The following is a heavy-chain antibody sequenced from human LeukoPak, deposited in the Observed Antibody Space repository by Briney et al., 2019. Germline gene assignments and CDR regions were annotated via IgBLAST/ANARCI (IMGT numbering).Heavy chain of an antibody. V-gene: IGHV1-8*01. D-gene: IGHD3-22*01. CDR2: MNPNRVDT. J-gene: IGHJ4*02. Sequence: GASVKVSCTASGYTFTSYDINSGRQATGQGLEWMGWMNPNRVDTGYAQKFQGTVTMTRNTSISTAYMELSSLRAEDTAVYYCARGVKQRRRNYYYDSSGYYSDYWGQGTLVTVSS. CDR1: GYTFTSYD. CDR3: ARGVKQRRRNYYYDSSGYYSDY.